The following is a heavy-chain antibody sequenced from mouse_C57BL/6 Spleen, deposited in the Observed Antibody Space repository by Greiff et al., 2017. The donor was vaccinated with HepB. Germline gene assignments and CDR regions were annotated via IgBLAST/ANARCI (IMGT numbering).Heavy chain of an antibody. CDR2: IDPSDSYT. J-gene: IGHJ2*01. CDR3: ARPDYGSRRGYFDY. CDR1: GYTFTSYW. V-gene: IGHV1-69*01. D-gene: IGHD1-1*01. Sequence: QVQLQQPGAELVMPGASVKLSCKASGYTFTSYWMHWVKQRPGQGLEWIGEIDPSDSYTNYNQKFKGKSTLTVDKSSSTAYMQLSSLTSEGSAVYYCARPDYGSRRGYFDYWGQGTTLTVSS.